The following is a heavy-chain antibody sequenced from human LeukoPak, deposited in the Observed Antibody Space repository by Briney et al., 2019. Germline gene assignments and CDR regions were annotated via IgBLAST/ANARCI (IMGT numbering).Heavy chain of an antibody. D-gene: IGHD3-10*01. J-gene: IGHJ4*02. Sequence: GGSLRLSCAASGFTFSSYGMHWVRQAPGKGLEWVAVISYDGSNKYYADSVKGRLTISRDNSKNTLYMEMSSLRPEDTAVYYCARPIDNGSGSYYFPYWGQGTLVTVSS. CDR1: GFTFSSYG. CDR3: ARPIDNGSGSYYFPY. V-gene: IGHV3-30*03. CDR2: ISYDGSNK.